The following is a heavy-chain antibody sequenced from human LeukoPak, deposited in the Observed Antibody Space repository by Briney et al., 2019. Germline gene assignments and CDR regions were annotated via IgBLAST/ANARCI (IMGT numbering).Heavy chain of an antibody. Sequence: GGSLRLSCAASGFTFSSYSMNWVRQAPGKGLEWVSSISSSSSTIYYADSVKGRFTISRDNAKNSLYLQMNSLRAEDTAVYYCARAYYDSSGYHYFDYWGQGTLVTVSS. CDR2: ISSSSSTI. J-gene: IGHJ4*02. CDR1: GFTFSSYS. D-gene: IGHD3-22*01. V-gene: IGHV3-48*01. CDR3: ARAYYDSSGYHYFDY.